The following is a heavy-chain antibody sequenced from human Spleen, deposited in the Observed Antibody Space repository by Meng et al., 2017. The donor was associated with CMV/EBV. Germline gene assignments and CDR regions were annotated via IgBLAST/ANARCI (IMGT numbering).Heavy chain of an antibody. CDR1: GGSFSGYY. CDR2: INHSGST. Sequence: QVQLQQWGAGLLKPSETLPLPCAVYGGSFSGYYWSWIRQPPGKGLEWIGEINHSGSTNYNPSLKSRVTISVDTSKNQFSLKLSSVTAADTAVYYCARPTSYGFDYWGQGTLVTVSS. D-gene: IGHD5-18*01. J-gene: IGHJ4*02. V-gene: IGHV4-34*01. CDR3: ARPTSYGFDY.